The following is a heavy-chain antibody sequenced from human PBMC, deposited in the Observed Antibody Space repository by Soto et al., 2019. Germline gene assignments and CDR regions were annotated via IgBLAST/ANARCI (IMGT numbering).Heavy chain of an antibody. CDR3: ARSYGLAFDY. Sequence: EVHLVESGGDLVQPGGSLRLSCAASGFTFSGFWMTWVRQTPGKGLEWVANIKEDGSEKYYVDSVKGRFTISRDNAKNSLYLQMNSLRAEDTAVYYCARSYGLAFDYWGQGTLVTVSS. V-gene: IGHV3-7*04. CDR1: GFTFSGFW. D-gene: IGHD3-10*01. J-gene: IGHJ4*02. CDR2: IKEDGSEK.